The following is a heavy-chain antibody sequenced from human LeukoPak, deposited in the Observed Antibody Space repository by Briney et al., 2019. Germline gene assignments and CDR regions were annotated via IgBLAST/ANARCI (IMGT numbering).Heavy chain of an antibody. J-gene: IGHJ4*02. CDR2: INPSSGGT. CDR1: GYTFTDSY. V-gene: IGHV1-2*02. D-gene: IGHD2-2*01. CDR3: ARDVGEYCSSVSCYASDY. Sequence: ASVKVSCKASGYTFTDSYMHWVRRAPGQGLEWMGWINPSSGGTNYAQKFQGRVTMTRDTSISTAYMELSRLRSDDTAIYYCARDVGEYCSSVSCYASDYWGQGTLVTVSS.